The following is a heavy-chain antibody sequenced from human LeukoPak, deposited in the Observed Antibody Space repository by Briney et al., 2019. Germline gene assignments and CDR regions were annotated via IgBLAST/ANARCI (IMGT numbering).Heavy chain of an antibody. CDR1: GGSISSTNW. V-gene: IGHV4-4*02. Sequence: PSETLSLTCGVSGGSISSTNWWSWVRQPPGQGLEWIGEISLTGETNYNPSLNGRVTMSLDESRNQLSLDLTSVTAADTAIYYCSRESGAFCPSGYWGQGTLVIVPP. CDR2: ISLTGET. D-gene: IGHD1-26*01. CDR3: SRESGAFCPSGY. J-gene: IGHJ4*02.